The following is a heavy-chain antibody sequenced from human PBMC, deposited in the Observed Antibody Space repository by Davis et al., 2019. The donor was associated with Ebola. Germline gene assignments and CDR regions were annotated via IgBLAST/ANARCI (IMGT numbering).Heavy chain of an antibody. D-gene: IGHD3-22*01. CDR1: GGTFRSYV. CDR2: IIPISGTA. V-gene: IGHV1-69*13. CDR3: ARGGITMMVVPRDYYYGLDV. Sequence: AASVKVSCKASGGTFRSYVISWVRQAPGQGLEWMGEIIPISGTANYAQKFQGRVTITADESTSTAYMELSSLRSEGTAVYFCARGGITMMVVPRDYYYGLDVWGQGTTVTVSS. J-gene: IGHJ6*02.